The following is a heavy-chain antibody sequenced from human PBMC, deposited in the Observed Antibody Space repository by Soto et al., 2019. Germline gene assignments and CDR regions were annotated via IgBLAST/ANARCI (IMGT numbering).Heavy chain of an antibody. Sequence: EVQLLESGGGLVQPGGSLRLSCAASGFTFSSYAMSWVRQPPAKGLDFVTSVSGTGGSTFYEDSVKGRFTISRDNSKYTLCLQTDSLSAEDTAVFYGARGSGWFSLDMGGKGRTVTVSS. CDR3: ARGSGWFSLDM. V-gene: IGHV3-23*01. J-gene: IGHJ6*04. D-gene: IGHD2-2*03. CDR1: GFTFSSYA. CDR2: VSGTGGST.